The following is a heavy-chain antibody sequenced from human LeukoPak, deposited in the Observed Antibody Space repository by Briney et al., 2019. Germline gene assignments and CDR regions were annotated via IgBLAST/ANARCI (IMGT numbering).Heavy chain of an antibody. D-gene: IGHD3-9*01. J-gene: IGHJ4*02. CDR2: IKQDGSEK. V-gene: IGHV3-7*01. Sequence: GGSLRLSCAASGFTFTSYWMRWARQAPGKGLEWVANIKQDGSEKYYVDSVKGRFTISRDNAKNSLFLQMNSLRAGDTAVYYCARALDILTGYSPSGDWGQGTLVTVSS. CDR1: GFTFTSYW. CDR3: ARALDILTGYSPSGD.